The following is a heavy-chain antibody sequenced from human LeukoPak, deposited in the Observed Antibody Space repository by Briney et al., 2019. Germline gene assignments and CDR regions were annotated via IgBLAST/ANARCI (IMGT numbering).Heavy chain of an antibody. CDR3: ARDGRYYGGRYYYYMDV. CDR1: GYSITNGFY. CDR2: FYHSGST. V-gene: IGHV4-38-2*02. Sequence: PSETLSLTCTVSGYSITNGFYWVWVRQPPGKGLEWIGTFYHSGSTYFNPSLESRVTISVDTSKNQFSLRLTSVTAADPAVYYCARDGRYYGGRYYYYMDVWGKATTVTVSS. J-gene: IGHJ6*03. D-gene: IGHD3-10*01.